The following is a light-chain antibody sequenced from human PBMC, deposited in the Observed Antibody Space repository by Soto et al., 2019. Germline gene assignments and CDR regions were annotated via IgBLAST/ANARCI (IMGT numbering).Light chain of an antibody. CDR2: RNN. V-gene: IGLV1-47*01. CDR1: RSNIGRNF. Sequence: QAVVTQSPSASGTPGQRVTISCSGSRSNIGRNFAYWYQHVPGTAPRLLIQRNNERPSGVPDRFSGSKSGTSVSLAISGLRSDDEATYYCAAWDDTPDAQVFGGGTKLTVL. J-gene: IGLJ3*02. CDR3: AAWDDTPDAQV.